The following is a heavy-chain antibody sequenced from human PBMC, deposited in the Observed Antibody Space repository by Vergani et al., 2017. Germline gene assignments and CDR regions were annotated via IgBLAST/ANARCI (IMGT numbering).Heavy chain of an antibody. V-gene: IGHV1-69*04. D-gene: IGHD1-1*01. J-gene: IGHJ4*02. CDR3: ARDVSRNGHFDY. CDR1: GGTFSSYA. Sequence: QVQLVQSGAEVKKPGSSVKVSCKASGGTFSSYAISWVRQAPGQGLEWMGRIIPILGIANYAQKFQGRVTITADKSTSTAYMELSSLRSEDTAVYYCARDVSRNGHFDYWGQGTLVTVSS. CDR2: IIPILGIA.